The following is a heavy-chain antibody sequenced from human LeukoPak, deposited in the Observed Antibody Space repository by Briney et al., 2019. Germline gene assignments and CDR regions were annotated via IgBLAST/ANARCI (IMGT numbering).Heavy chain of an antibody. CDR1: GYTFTSYA. D-gene: IGHD4-11*01. CDR3: ARTVEHYYYYYMAV. V-gene: IGHV1-3*01. Sequence: ASVRVSCKASGYTFTSYAMHWVRQAPGQRLEWMGWINAGNGNTKYSQEFQGRVTITRDTSASTAYMELSRLRSDDTAVYYCARTVEHYYYYYMAVWGKGTTVTVSS. J-gene: IGHJ6*03. CDR2: INAGNGNT.